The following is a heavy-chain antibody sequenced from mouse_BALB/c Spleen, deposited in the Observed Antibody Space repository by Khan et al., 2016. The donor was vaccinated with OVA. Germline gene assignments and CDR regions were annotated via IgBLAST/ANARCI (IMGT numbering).Heavy chain of an antibody. J-gene: IGHJ3*01. CDR1: GFTFSNYA. CDR3: ARDYWFVY. CDR2: ISTGGST. V-gene: IGHV5-6-5*01. Sequence: EVNLVESGGGLVTPGRSLKVSCAASGFTFSNYAMSWVRQTPEKRLEWVASISTGGSTYYPDSVKGRFTISRDNARNILYLQMSSLRSEDMAMYYCARDYWFVYWGQGTLVTVSA.